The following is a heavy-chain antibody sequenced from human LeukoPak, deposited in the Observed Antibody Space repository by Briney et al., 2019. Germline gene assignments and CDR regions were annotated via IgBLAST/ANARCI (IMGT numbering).Heavy chain of an antibody. CDR3: ARDGRKTYYSDSRGKMAFDY. CDR2: ISPSGNTI. V-gene: IGHV3-48*03. J-gene: IGHJ4*02. Sequence: PGGSLRLSCAASGFTFKTHEMNWVRQAPGKGLEWISYISPSGNTIYYADSVKGRFTMSRDNAKNILYLQMNSLRAEDTAVYYCARDGRKTYYSDSRGKMAFDYWGQGKLVTVSS. CDR1: GFTFKTHE. D-gene: IGHD3-22*01.